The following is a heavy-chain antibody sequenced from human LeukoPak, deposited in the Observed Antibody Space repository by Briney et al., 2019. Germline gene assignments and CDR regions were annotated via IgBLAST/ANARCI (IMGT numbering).Heavy chain of an antibody. CDR1: GFTFSSYW. Sequence: PWGSLRLSCAASGFTFSSYWIHWVRQAPGKGLEWVSRVSTDGRTTSHADSVNGRFTISRDNAKNTVYLEMNSLGAEDTAVYYCVRDRTTVTVFDYWGQGTLVTVSS. V-gene: IGHV3-74*01. D-gene: IGHD4-17*01. CDR2: VSTDGRTT. J-gene: IGHJ4*02. CDR3: VRDRTTVTVFDY.